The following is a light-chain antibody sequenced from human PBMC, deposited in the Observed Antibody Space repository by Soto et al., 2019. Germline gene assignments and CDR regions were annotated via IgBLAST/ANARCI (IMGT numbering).Light chain of an antibody. J-gene: IGLJ2*01. Sequence: QSALTQPASVSGSPGQSITISCTGTSSDVGTYNYVSWYQQYPGKAPKLMIYEVSSRPSGVSNRFSASKSGNTASLTISGLQAEDEADYYCCSFTTTTTLVVFGGGTKLTVL. CDR1: SSDVGTYNY. V-gene: IGLV2-14*01. CDR2: EVS. CDR3: CSFTTTTTLVV.